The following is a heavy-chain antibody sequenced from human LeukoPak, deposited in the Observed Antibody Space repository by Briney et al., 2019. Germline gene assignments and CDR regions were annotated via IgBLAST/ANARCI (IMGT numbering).Heavy chain of an antibody. CDR2: IYYSGST. J-gene: IGHJ4*02. CDR1: GGSISSGGYY. CDR3: ARATTVTTPADY. Sequence: NPSETLSLTCTVSGGSISSGGYYWSWIRQHPGKGLEWIGYIYYSGSTYYNPSLKSRVTISVDTSKNQFSLKLSSVTAADTAVYYCARATTVTTPADYWGQGTLVTVSS. V-gene: IGHV4-31*03. D-gene: IGHD4-17*01.